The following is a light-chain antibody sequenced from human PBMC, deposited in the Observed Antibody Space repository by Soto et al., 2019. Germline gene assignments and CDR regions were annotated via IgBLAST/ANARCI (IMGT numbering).Light chain of an antibody. CDR2: AAS. CDR3: QQHNTNPLT. CDR1: QGISSY. V-gene: IGKV1-9*01. J-gene: IGKJ4*01. Sequence: DIQLTQSPSFLSASVGDRVTITCRASQGISSYLAWYQQKPGKAPKLLIYAASTLQRGVPSRFSGSGSETEFTITISSLQTEEFATDYCQQHNTNPLTFGGGTKVEIK.